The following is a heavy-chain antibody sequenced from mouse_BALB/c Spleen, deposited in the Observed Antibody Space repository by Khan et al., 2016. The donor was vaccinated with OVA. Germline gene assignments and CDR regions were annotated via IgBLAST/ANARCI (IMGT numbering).Heavy chain of an antibody. Sequence: QVQLKESGPGLVAPSQSLSITCTISGFSLTSYGVHWVRQPPGKGLEWLGVIWSDGHTTYNSALKSRLSISKDNSKSQVFLTMNSLQPNDTAMYYCARHDYSGNYGPYFDVWGAGTTVTVSS. CDR3: ARHDYSGNYGPYFDV. D-gene: IGHD2-1*01. V-gene: IGHV2-6-1*01. J-gene: IGHJ1*01. CDR1: GFSLTSYG. CDR2: IWSDGHT.